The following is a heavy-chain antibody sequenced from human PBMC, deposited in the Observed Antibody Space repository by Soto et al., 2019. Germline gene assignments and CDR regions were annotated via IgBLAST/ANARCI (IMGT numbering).Heavy chain of an antibody. CDR3: ASELNSGYDLWGPVDYYYYGMDV. V-gene: IGHV4-39*01. Sequence: PSETLSLTCTVSGGSISSSSYYWGWIRQPPGKGLEWIGSIYYSGSTYYNPSLKSRVTISVDTSKNQFSLKLSSVTAADTAVYYCASELNSGYDLWGPVDYYYYGMDVWGQGTTVTVSS. CDR2: IYYSGST. CDR1: GGSISSSSYY. J-gene: IGHJ6*02. D-gene: IGHD5-12*01.